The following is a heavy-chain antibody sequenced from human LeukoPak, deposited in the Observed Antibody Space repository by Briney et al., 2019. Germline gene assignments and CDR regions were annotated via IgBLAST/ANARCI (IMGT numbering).Heavy chain of an antibody. J-gene: IGHJ3*02. V-gene: IGHV3-74*01. CDR1: GFTFSSYW. D-gene: IGHD4-23*01. Sequence: PGGSLGLSCAASGFTFSSYWMHWVRQVPGKGLVWVSRINSDGSSTSYADSVKGRFTISRDNVKNTLYLQMNSLRAEDTAVYYCAREGNDYGGNEAFDIWGQGTMVTVSS. CDR3: AREGNDYGGNEAFDI. CDR2: INSDGSST.